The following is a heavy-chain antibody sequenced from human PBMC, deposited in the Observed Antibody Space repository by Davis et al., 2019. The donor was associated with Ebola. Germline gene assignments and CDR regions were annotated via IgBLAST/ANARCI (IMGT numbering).Heavy chain of an antibody. D-gene: IGHD3-22*01. J-gene: IGHJ6*02. V-gene: IGHV4-39*01. CDR3: ASGGSGSLFYYYGMDV. CDR1: GCSISSSSYY. Sequence: SETLSLTCTVSGCSISSSSYYWGWIRQPPGKGLEWTGSIYYSGSTYYNPSLKSRVTISVDTSKNQFSLKLSSVTAADTAVYYCASGGSGSLFYYYGMDVWGQGTTVTVSS. CDR2: IYYSGST.